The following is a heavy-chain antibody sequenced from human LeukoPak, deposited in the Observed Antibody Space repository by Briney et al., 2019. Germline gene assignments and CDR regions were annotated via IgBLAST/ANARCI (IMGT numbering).Heavy chain of an antibody. CDR1: GFTFSSYW. CDR3: ARDRSSTSCYRSGLDP. J-gene: IGHJ5*02. V-gene: IGHV3-74*01. D-gene: IGHD2-2*01. Sequence: GGSLRLSCAASGFTFSSYWMHWVRQAPGKGLVWVSRINNDGSSTNYADSVKGRFTISRDNAKNTLYLQMNSLRAEDTAVYYCARDRSSTSCYRSGLDPWGQGTLVTVSS. CDR2: INNDGSST.